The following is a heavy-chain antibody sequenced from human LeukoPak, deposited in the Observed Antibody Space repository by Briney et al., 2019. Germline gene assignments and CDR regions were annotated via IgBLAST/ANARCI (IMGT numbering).Heavy chain of an antibody. J-gene: IGHJ6*02. D-gene: IGHD2-2*01. Sequence: GASVKVSCKASGYTFTGYYMHWVRQAPGQGLEWMGWINPNSGGTNYAQKFQGRVTMTRDTSISTAYMELSRLRSDDTAVYYCARDPPSWYNYYGMDVWGQGTTVTVSS. CDR2: INPNSGGT. V-gene: IGHV1-2*02. CDR3: ARDPPSWYNYYGMDV. CDR1: GYTFTGYY.